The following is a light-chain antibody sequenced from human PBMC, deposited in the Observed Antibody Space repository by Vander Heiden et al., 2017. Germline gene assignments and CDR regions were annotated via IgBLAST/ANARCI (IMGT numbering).Light chain of an antibody. V-gene: IGKV3-15*01. CDR1: ETVDSN. J-gene: IGKJ1*01. Sequence: EIVMTQSPAILSVSPGERVSVSCRASETVDSNLAWYQQKPGQAPRLLISGVSTRATGVPAGFSGSGSGTEFTLTISNLEAEDFAVYYCQQYFVWWTFGQGTKVE. CDR2: GVS. CDR3: QQYFVWWT.